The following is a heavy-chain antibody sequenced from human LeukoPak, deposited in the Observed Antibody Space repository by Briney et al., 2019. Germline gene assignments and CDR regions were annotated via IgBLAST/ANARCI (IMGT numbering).Heavy chain of an antibody. J-gene: IGHJ4*02. Sequence: SVKVSCKASGGTFISYAISWVRQAPGQGLEWMGGIIPIFGTANYAQKFQGRVTITADESTSTAYMELYSLRSEDTAVYFCARPDEDRGYTYGYNYWGQGTLVTVSS. D-gene: IGHD5-18*01. CDR2: IIPIFGTA. CDR3: ARPDEDRGYTYGYNY. CDR1: GGTFISYA. V-gene: IGHV1-69*13.